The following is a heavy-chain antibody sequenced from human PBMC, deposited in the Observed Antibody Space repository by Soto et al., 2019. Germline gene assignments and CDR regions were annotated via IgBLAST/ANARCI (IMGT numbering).Heavy chain of an antibody. CDR2: IYYSGST. V-gene: IGHV4-31*03. Sequence: QVQLQESGPGLVKPPQTLSLTCTVSGGSISSGGYYWSWIRQHPGKGLEWIGYIYYSGSTYYNPDLKRRVTISVDTSQTQHAVKLSYVSAADSAVNYCAATLTPGAVDYWGQGTLVTVSS. CDR3: AATLTPGAVDY. D-gene: IGHD4-17*01. J-gene: IGHJ4*02. CDR1: GGSISSGGYY.